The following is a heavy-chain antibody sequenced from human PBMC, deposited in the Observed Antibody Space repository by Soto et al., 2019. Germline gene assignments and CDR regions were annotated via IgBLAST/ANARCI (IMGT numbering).Heavy chain of an antibody. CDR3: TKGGRGIDIFFDS. V-gene: IGHV3-23*01. J-gene: IGHJ4*02. CDR2: ISGSDDRT. D-gene: IGHD3-9*01. CDR1: GFTFSNYA. Sequence: EVQLLESGGGLEQPGGSLRLSCVASGFTFSNYAMNWILQAPGKGLERVSSISGSDDRTFFADSVKGRFTISRDNSKDTVFLQMNNLRGEDTALYYCTKGGRGIDIFFDSWGQGTLVSVSS.